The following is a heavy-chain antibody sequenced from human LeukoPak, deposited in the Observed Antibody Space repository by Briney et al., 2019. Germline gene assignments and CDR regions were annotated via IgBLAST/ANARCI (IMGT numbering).Heavy chain of an antibody. Sequence: GGSLRLSCAASGFTFSSYGVHWVRQAPGKGLEWVAVIWYDGSNKYYADSVKGRFTISRDNSKNTLYLQMNSLRAEDPAVYYXXXXXXXXXLWLHASWFDPWGQGTLVTVSS. CDR1: GFTFSSYG. J-gene: IGHJ5*02. CDR2: IWYDGSNK. CDR3: XXXXXXXXLWLHASWFDP. V-gene: IGHV3-33*01. D-gene: IGHD5-18*01.